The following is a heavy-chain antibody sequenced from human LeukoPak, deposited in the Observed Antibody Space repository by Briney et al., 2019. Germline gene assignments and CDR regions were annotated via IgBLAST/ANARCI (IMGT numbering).Heavy chain of an antibody. V-gene: IGHV1-18*01. J-gene: IGHJ4*02. CDR1: GYTFTSYG. Sequence: GASVKVSCKASGYTFTSYGISWVRQAPGQRLEWMGWISAYNGNTNYAQKLQGRVTMTTDTSTSTAYMELRSLRSDDTAVYYCARERDCSGGSCYSSFFYWGQGTLVTVSS. CDR3: ARERDCSGGSCYSSFFY. D-gene: IGHD2-15*01. CDR2: ISAYNGNT.